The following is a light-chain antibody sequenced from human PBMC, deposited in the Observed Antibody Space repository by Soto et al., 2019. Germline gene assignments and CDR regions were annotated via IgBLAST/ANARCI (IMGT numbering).Light chain of an antibody. J-gene: IGKJ2*01. CDR1: QSLVHSDGNTY. Sequence: DIVMTQSPPSLPVTLGQPASISCSSSQSLVHSDGNTYLNWFQQRPGQSPRRLIYKVSNRDSGVPDRISGSGSGTDFTLKISRVEAEDVGLYYCMQATHWPYTFGQGTKLEIK. CDR3: MQATHWPYT. CDR2: KVS. V-gene: IGKV2-30*02.